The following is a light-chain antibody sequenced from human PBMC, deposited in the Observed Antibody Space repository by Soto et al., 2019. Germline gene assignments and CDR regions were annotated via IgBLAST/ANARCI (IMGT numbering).Light chain of an antibody. CDR3: QQRYNWPNT. CDR1: QSIGTY. Sequence: EIVLTQSPATLSLSPGERATLSCRASQSIGTYLAWYQHIPGQAPRLLIYDASNRATGIPARFSGSGSGTDFNLTISSPGPEDFAVYYCQQRYNWPNTFGQGTKLEL. V-gene: IGKV3-11*01. J-gene: IGKJ2*01. CDR2: DAS.